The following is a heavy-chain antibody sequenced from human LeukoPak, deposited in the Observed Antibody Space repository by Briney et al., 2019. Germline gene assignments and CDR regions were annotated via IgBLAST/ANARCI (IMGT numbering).Heavy chain of an antibody. CDR2: IYYSGST. J-gene: IGHJ4*02. Sequence: PSETLSLTCTVSGGSISSGGYYWGWLRQPPGKGLEGIGSIYYSGSTYYNPSLRSRVTISVDTSRTQFSLRLSSVTAADTAVYYCATSRNYYGGGFGYYFDYWGQGTLVTVSS. D-gene: IGHD4-23*01. V-gene: IGHV4-39*07. CDR1: GGSISSGGYY. CDR3: ATSRNYYGGGFGYYFDY.